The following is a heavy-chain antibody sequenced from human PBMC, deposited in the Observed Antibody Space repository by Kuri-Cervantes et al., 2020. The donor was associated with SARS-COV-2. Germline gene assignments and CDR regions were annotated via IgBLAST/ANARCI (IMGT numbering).Heavy chain of an antibody. J-gene: IGHJ5*02. V-gene: IGHV3-23*01. CDR2: ISGSGGST. Sequence: GGSLRLSCAASGFTFSSYAMSWVRLAPGKGLEWVSAISGSGGSTYYADSVKGRFTISRDKSKNTLYLQMNSLRAEDTAVYYCAKDLGRPNWFDPWGKGTLVTVSS. CDR3: AKDLGRPNWFDP. CDR1: GFTFSSYA.